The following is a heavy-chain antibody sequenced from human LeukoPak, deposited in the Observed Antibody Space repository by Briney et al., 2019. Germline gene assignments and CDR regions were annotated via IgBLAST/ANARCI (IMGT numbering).Heavy chain of an antibody. CDR3: ASDGDWGWDY. D-gene: IGHD7-27*01. CDR1: GYTFTDYY. V-gene: IGHV1-2*02. J-gene: IGHJ4*02. Sequence: ASVKVSCKASGYTFTDYYMHWVRQAPGQGLESMGWINPNSGGTNCAQKFQGRVSMTRDTSISTAYMELTSLRSDDTAVYYCASDGDWGWDYWGQGTLVNVSS. CDR2: INPNSGGT.